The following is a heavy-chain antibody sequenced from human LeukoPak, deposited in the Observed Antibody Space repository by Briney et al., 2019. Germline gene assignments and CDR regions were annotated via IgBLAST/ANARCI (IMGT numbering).Heavy chain of an antibody. CDR2: IYYSGST. J-gene: IGHJ6*04. CDR1: GGSISRYY. V-gene: IGHV4-59*01. Sequence: SETLSLPCAVSGGSISRYYWSWVREPPGKGLEWIGYIYYSGSTNYNPSLKSRVTISVDTSKNQFSLKLSSVTAADTAVYYCARDRGGLVYYYYGMDVWGKGTTVTVSS. CDR3: ARDRGGLVYYYYGMDV. D-gene: IGHD6-19*01.